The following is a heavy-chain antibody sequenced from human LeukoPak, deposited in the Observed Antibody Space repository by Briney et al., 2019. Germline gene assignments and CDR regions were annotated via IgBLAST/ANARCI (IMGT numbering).Heavy chain of an antibody. CDR3: AKGTGYCDSSGYDPFDI. CDR1: GFTFSSYA. D-gene: IGHD3-22*01. Sequence: GGSLRLSCAASGFTFSSYAITWVRQAPGKGLEWVSAVSSNGAKTYYADSVKGRFTISRDNYKNMVFLQMDSLRAEDTAVYYCAKGTGYCDSSGYDPFDIWGQGTMVTVSS. J-gene: IGHJ3*02. CDR2: VSSNGAKT. V-gene: IGHV3-23*01.